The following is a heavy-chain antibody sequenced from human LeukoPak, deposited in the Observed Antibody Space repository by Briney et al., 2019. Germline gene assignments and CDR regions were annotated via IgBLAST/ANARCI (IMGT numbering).Heavy chain of an antibody. CDR1: GYTFTSYG. CDR3: ARVAAAGTSGVDY. V-gene: IGHV1-18*01. J-gene: IGHJ4*02. Sequence: ASVKVSCKASGYTFTSYGITWVRQAPGQGLEWMGWISAYNGNTNYAQKYQARVTMTTDTSTSTAYMELRSLRSDDTAVYYCARVAAAGTSGVDYWGQGTLVTVSS. CDR2: ISAYNGNT. D-gene: IGHD6-13*01.